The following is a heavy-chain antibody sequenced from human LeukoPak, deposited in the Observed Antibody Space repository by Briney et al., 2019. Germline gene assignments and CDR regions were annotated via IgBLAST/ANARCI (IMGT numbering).Heavy chain of an antibody. Sequence: GGSLRLSCAAPGFTFSSYGMHWVRQAPGKGLEGVAFIRYDGSNKYYADSVKGRFTISRDNSKNPLYLQMNSLRAEDTAVYYCAKDSRGDLGLDYWGQGTLVTVSS. CDR1: GFTFSSYG. CDR3: AKDSRGDLGLDY. J-gene: IGHJ4*02. V-gene: IGHV3-30*02. CDR2: IRYDGSNK. D-gene: IGHD3-10*01.